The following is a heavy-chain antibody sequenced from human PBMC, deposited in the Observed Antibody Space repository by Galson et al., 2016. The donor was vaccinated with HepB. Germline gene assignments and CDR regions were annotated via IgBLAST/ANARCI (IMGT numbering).Heavy chain of an antibody. CDR3: VRDNSVVPTTAYNWFYP. Sequence: SLRLSCAASGFAFSSHWMHWVRQDLGKGLVWVSRINSAGTISNYADSVKGRFTISSDNAKNTLYLQMNSLRAEDTAAYFCVRDNSVVPTTAYNWFYPWGRSSRVTVSS. D-gene: IGHD4-23*01. V-gene: IGHV3-74*01. CDR2: INSAGTIS. J-gene: IGHJ5*02. CDR1: GFAFSSHW.